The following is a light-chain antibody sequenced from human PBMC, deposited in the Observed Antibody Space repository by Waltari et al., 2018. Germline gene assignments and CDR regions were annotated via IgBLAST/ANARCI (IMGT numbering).Light chain of an antibody. V-gene: IGKV1D-12*01. CDR1: QDIGNG. J-gene: IGKJ4*01. CDR2: AAS. CDR3: QQANTFPPGVT. Sequence: DIQMTQSPSSVSASVGDRINITCRASQDIGNGLAWYQQKPGTAPKLLIYAASRLQRGVPARFSGSVFGTDFTLTIVSLQPEDFATYFCQQANTFPPGVTFGGGTKVEI.